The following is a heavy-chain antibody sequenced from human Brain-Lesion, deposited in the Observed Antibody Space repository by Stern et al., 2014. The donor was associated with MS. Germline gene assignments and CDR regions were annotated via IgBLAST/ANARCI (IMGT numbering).Heavy chain of an antibody. D-gene: IGHD4-17*01. CDR3: AEGGSYGFVY. Sequence: VQLVESGAEVKKTGSSVKVSCQASGNTFTNRYLHWVRQAPGPALEWMGWITPFTGNTNYAQNFQDRVTITMDRSMSTAYMDLSSLRSDDTAIYFCAEGGSYGFVYWGQGTLVTVSS. CDR1: GNTFTNRY. J-gene: IGHJ4*02. V-gene: IGHV1-45*02. CDR2: ITPFTGNT.